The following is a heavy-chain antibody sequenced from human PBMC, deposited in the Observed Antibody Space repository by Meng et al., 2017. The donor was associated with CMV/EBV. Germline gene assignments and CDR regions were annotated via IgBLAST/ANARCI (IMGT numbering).Heavy chain of an antibody. CDR2: INPNSGGT. CDR3: ARDHLLYPLDY. CDR1: GYTFTDYY. D-gene: IGHD2-15*01. V-gene: IGHV1-2*02. J-gene: IGHJ4*02. Sequence: ASVKVSCKTSGYTFTDYYMHWVRQAPGQGLTWMGWINPNSGGTNYAQKFQGRVTMTRDTSISTAYMELSRLRSDDTAVYYCARDHLLYPLDYWGQGTLVTVSS.